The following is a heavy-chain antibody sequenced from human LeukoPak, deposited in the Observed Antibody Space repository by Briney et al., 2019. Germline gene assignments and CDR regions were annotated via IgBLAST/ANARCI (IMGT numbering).Heavy chain of an antibody. Sequence: ASVKVSCKASGYTFTGYCVHWVRQAPGQGLEWMGWINPDSGGTNYAQKFQGRVTMTRDTSISTAYMDLSRLRSDDTAVYYCARDKQLDWAHYYYYYMDVWGKGTTVTVSS. CDR3: ARDKQLDWAHYYYYYMDV. J-gene: IGHJ6*03. V-gene: IGHV1-2*02. D-gene: IGHD1-1*01. CDR1: GYTFTGYC. CDR2: INPDSGGT.